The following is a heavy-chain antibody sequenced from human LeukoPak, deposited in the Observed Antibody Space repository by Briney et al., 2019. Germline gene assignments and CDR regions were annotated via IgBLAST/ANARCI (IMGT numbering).Heavy chain of an antibody. D-gene: IGHD3-10*01. CDR2: ISSGSGYT. J-gene: IGHJ6*03. CDR3: ARDGTSYGSGSYNYQYYYMDV. V-gene: IGHV3-21*01. CDR1: GFTFSSYS. Sequence: GGSLRLSCAASGFTFSSYSMNWVRQAPGKGLEWVSSISSGSGYTYYTDSVKGRFTISRDNAKNSLYLQMDSLRADDTAVYYCARDGTSYGSGSYNYQYYYMDVWGKGTTVTVSS.